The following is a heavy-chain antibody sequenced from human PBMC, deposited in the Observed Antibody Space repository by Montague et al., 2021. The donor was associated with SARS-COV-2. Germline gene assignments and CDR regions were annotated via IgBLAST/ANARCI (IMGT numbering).Heavy chain of an antibody. D-gene: IGHD2-2*02. CDR1: GGSFSGYY. Sequence: SETLSLTCAVYGGSFSGYYWNWIRQPPGKGLEWIGEINHSGSANYNPSLERRVTISVDMSKNQFSLKLNSVSAADTAVYYCARLGEGVVPAPILGVGPYYSYFYMDVWGKGATVTVSS. J-gene: IGHJ6*03. CDR2: INHSGSA. CDR3: ARLGEGVVPAPILGVGPYYSYFYMDV. V-gene: IGHV4-34*01.